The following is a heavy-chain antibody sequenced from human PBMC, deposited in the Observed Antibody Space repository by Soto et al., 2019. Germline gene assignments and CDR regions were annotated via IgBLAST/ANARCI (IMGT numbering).Heavy chain of an antibody. CDR1: GYTFTIYA. CDR3: ARVIGGLYYFDY. J-gene: IGHJ4*02. CDR2: INAGNGNT. D-gene: IGHD3-16*01. V-gene: IGHV1-3*01. Sequence: ASVKVSCKASGYTFTIYAMHWVRQAPGQRLEWMGWINAGNGNTKYSQKFQGRVTITRDTSASTAYMELSSLRSEDTAVYYCARVIGGLYYFDYWGQATLVTVLL.